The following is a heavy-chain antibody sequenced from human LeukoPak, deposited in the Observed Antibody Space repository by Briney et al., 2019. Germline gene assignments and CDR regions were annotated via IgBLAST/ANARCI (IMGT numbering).Heavy chain of an antibody. Sequence: PGGSLRLSCAASGFTVSSNYMSWVRQAPGKGLEWVSVIYSGGSTYYADSVKGRFTISRDNSKNTLYLQMNSLRAEDTAVYYCARWQQQLSYLQHWGQGTLVTVSS. CDR2: IYSGGST. J-gene: IGHJ1*01. D-gene: IGHD6-13*01. CDR1: GFTVSSNY. V-gene: IGHV3-66*01. CDR3: ARWQQQLSYLQH.